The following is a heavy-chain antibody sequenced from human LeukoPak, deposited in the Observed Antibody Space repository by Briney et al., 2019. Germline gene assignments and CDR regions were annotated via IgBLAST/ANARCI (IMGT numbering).Heavy chain of an antibody. CDR1: GGSLSSSSYY. V-gene: IGHV4-39*01. Sequence: SETLSPTCTVSGGSLSSSSYYWGWIRPPPGKGLEWIGSIYYSGSTYYNPSLKSRVTISVDTSKNQFSLKLSSVTAADTAVYYCARHATTIGGFDYWGQGTLVTVSS. D-gene: IGHD3-22*01. CDR3: ARHATTIGGFDY. CDR2: IYYSGST. J-gene: IGHJ4*02.